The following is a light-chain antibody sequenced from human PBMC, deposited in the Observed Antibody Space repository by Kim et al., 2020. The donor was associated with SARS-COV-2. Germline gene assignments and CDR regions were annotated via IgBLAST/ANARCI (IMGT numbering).Light chain of an antibody. CDR1: SSDVGGYNF. V-gene: IGLV2-8*01. Sequence: GQSVPISCSGTSSDVGGYNFVSWYQQHPGKAPKLLIYEVSKRPSGVPDRFSGSKSGNTASLSVSGLQAEDEADYYCFSYAGRTKMLFGGGTQLTVL. CDR3: FSYAGRTKML. J-gene: IGLJ2*01. CDR2: EVS.